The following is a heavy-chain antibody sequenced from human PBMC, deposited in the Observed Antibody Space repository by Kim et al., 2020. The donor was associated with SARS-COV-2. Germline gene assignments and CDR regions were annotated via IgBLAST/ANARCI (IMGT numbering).Heavy chain of an antibody. Sequence: GGSLRLSCAASGFTFSNAWMSWVRQAPGKGLEWVGRIKSKTDGGTTDYAAPVKGRFTISRDDSKNTLYLQMNSLKTEDTAVYYCTTSIRRDYGDHLYYYGMDVWCQGTTVTVSS. CDR2: IKSKTDGGTT. J-gene: IGHJ6*02. CDR1: GFTFSNAW. CDR3: TTSIRRDYGDHLYYYGMDV. V-gene: IGHV3-15*01. D-gene: IGHD4-17*01.